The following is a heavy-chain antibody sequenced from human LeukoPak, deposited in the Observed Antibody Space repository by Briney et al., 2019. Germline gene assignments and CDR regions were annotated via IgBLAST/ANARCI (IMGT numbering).Heavy chain of an antibody. Sequence: GGSLRLSCAASGFTFSSYGMHWVRQAPGKGLEWVAGIANDGSNKNYVDSVKGRFTISRDNSKNTLYLQVNSLRAEDTAVYYCARSSPGNYGDYQFDCWGQGTLVTVSS. CDR2: IANDGSNK. CDR3: ARSSPGNYGDYQFDC. V-gene: IGHV3-30*03. D-gene: IGHD4-17*01. J-gene: IGHJ4*02. CDR1: GFTFSSYG.